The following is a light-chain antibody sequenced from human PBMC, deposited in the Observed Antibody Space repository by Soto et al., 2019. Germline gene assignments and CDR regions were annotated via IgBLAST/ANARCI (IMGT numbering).Light chain of an antibody. CDR3: MQSTHWPPT. Sequence: DVVMTQSPLSLPVTLGQSASISCRSSQSIAYSDGYTYMNWCHQRPGQSPRRLISLTSRRDSGVPDRFRGSESGTDFTLPISRVEAEDVGIYYCMQSTHWPPTFGRGTTVEIK. CDR2: LTS. J-gene: IGKJ1*01. V-gene: IGKV2-30*01. CDR1: QSIAYSDGYTY.